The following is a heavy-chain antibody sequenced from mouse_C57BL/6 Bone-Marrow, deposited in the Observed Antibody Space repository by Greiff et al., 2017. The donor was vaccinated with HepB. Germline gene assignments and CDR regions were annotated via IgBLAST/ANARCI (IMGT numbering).Heavy chain of an antibody. Sequence: EVKVVESGEGLVKPGGSLKLSCAASGFTFSSYAMSWVRQTPEKRLEWVAYISSGGDYIYYADTVKGRFTISRDNARNTLYLQMSSLKSEDTAMYYCTRFYDGYYDYFDYWGQGTTLTVSS. CDR2: ISSGGDYI. V-gene: IGHV5-9-1*02. CDR3: TRFYDGYYDYFDY. D-gene: IGHD2-3*01. J-gene: IGHJ2*01. CDR1: GFTFSSYA.